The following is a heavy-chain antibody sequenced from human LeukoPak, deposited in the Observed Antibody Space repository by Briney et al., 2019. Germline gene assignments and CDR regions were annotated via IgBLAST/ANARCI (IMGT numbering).Heavy chain of an antibody. J-gene: IGHJ1*01. D-gene: IGHD6-6*01. Sequence: GGSLRLSCATSGFTFSSYWMSWVRQAPGKGLEWVANIKQDGSEKYYVDSVKGRFTISRDNAKNSLYLQMNSLRAEDTAVYYCARVRYSSSSARAEYFQHWGQGTLVTVSS. CDR3: ARVRYSSSSARAEYFQH. V-gene: IGHV3-7*01. CDR2: IKQDGSEK. CDR1: GFTFSSYW.